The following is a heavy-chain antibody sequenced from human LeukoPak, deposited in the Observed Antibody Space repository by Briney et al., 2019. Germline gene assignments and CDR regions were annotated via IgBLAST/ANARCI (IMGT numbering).Heavy chain of an antibody. CDR3: ARDGGSGFVAY. CDR1: GGSISSSSYY. CDR2: IYYSGST. D-gene: IGHD3-16*01. Sequence: SETLSLTCTVSGGSISSSSYYWGWIRQPPGKGLEWIGSIYYSGSTYYNPSLKSRVTISVDTSKNQFSLKLSSVTAADTAVYYCARDGGSGFVAYWGQGTLVTVSS. V-gene: IGHV4-39*07. J-gene: IGHJ4*02.